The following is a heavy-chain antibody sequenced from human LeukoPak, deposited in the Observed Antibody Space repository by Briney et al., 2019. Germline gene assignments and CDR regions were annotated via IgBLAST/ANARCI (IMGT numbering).Heavy chain of an antibody. D-gene: IGHD3-22*01. CDR2: IHPNSGGT. J-gene: IGHJ4*02. CDR3: ARWGKYYYDSSGYYY. V-gene: IGHV1-2*02. CDR1: GYTFTVYY. Sequence: ASVKVSCKASGYTFTVYYMHWVRQAPGQGLEWMGWIHPNSGGTKYAQRFQGRVTVTRDTSISTVYMELSRLRSDDTAVYYCARWGKYYYDSSGYYYWGQGTLVSVSS.